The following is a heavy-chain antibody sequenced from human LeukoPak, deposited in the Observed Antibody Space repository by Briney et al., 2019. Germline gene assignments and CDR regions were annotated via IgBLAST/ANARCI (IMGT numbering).Heavy chain of an antibody. CDR2: TYYRSRWYN. Sequence: ASQTLSLTCAISGDSVSSSSAAWNWIRQSPSRGLEWLGRTYYRSRWYNDYAVSVKGRITVNPDTSKNQFSLHLNSVSPDDTAIYYCVRDSGLGLDAFDIWAKGQWSPSLQ. V-gene: IGHV6-1*01. D-gene: IGHD3/OR15-3a*01. J-gene: IGHJ3*02. CDR3: VRDSGLGLDAFDI. CDR1: GDSVSSSSAA.